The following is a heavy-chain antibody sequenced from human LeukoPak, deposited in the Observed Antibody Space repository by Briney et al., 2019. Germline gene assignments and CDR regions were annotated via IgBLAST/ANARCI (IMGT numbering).Heavy chain of an antibody. J-gene: IGHJ4*02. Sequence: ASVKVSCKASGYTFTSYGISWVRQAPGQGLEWMGWISAYNGNTNYAQKLQGRVTMTTDTSTSTAYMELRSLRSDDTAVYYCAREGEDYDSSGYLGYWGQGTLVTVSS. CDR2: ISAYNGNT. CDR1: GYTFTSYG. V-gene: IGHV1-18*01. D-gene: IGHD3-22*01. CDR3: AREGEDYDSSGYLGY.